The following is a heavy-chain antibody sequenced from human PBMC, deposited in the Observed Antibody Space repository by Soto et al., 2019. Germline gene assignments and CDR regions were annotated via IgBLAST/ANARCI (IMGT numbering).Heavy chain of an antibody. Sequence: ASVKVSCKASGYTFTSYYMHWVRQAPGQGLEWMGMINPSGGSTNYAQKLQGRVTMTTDTSTSTVYMELRSLRSDDTAVYYCARIDYSDYYYYYYMDVWGKGTTVTVSS. CDR3: ARIDYSDYYYYYYMDV. J-gene: IGHJ6*03. CDR2: INPSGGST. D-gene: IGHD4-17*01. CDR1: GYTFTSYY. V-gene: IGHV1-46*01.